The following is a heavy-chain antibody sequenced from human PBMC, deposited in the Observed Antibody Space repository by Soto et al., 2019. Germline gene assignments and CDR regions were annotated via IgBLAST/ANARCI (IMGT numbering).Heavy chain of an antibody. J-gene: IGHJ4*02. CDR2: ISSSSSYI. V-gene: IGHV3-21*01. Sequence: GGSLRLSCAASGFTFSSYSMNWVRQAPGKGLEWVSSISSSSSYISYADSVKGRFTISRDNAKYSLYLQMNSLRAEDTAVYCCARVGVGMATEYYFDYWGQGTLVTVSS. D-gene: IGHD5-12*01. CDR1: GFTFSSYS. CDR3: ARVGVGMATEYYFDY.